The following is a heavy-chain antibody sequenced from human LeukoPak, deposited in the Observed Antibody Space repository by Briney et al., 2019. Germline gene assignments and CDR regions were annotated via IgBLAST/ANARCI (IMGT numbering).Heavy chain of an antibody. CDR2: IYYSGGT. Sequence: SETLSLTCTVSGGSISGDYWSWIRQPPGKRLEWIGYIYYSGGTTYNPALKGRVTISVDTSKNQFSLKLASVTAADTAVYYCARLTVETPPYWFDPWGQGTLVTVSS. CDR1: GGSISGDY. V-gene: IGHV4-59*08. CDR3: ARLTVETPPYWFDP. D-gene: IGHD4-23*01. J-gene: IGHJ5*02.